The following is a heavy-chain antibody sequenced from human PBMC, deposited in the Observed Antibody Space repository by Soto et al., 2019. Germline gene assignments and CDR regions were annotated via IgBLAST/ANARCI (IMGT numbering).Heavy chain of an antibody. D-gene: IGHD3-10*01. CDR3: ARGVPYYYGSGASGWFDP. Sequence: SETLSLTCTVSGGSISSSSYYWGWIRQPPGKGLEWIGSIYYSGSTYYNPSLKSRVTISVDTSKNQFSLKLSSVTAADTAVYYCARGVPYYYGSGASGWFDPWGQGTRVTVS. J-gene: IGHJ5*02. V-gene: IGHV4-39*01. CDR2: IYYSGST. CDR1: GGSISSSSYY.